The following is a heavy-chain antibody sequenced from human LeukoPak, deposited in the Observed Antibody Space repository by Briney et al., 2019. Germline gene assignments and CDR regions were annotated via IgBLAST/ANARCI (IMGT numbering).Heavy chain of an antibody. V-gene: IGHV1-8*03. D-gene: IGHD3-3*01. J-gene: IGHJ5*02. CDR3: ARGRTRITIFGVAKGGWFDP. CDR2: MNPNSGNT. Sequence: ASVKVSCKASGYTFTSYDINWVRQATGQGLELMGWMNPNSGNTGYAQKFQGRVTITRNTSISTAYMELSSLRSEDTAVYYYARGRTRITIFGVAKGGWFDPWGQGTLVTVSS. CDR1: GYTFTSYD.